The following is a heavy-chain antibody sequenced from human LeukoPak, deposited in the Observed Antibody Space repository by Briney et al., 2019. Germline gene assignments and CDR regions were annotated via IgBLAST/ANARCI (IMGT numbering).Heavy chain of an antibody. J-gene: IGHJ4*02. Sequence: AGGSLRLSCAASGFPFSDSWMDWVRQAPGKGMEWVANIKQDGSEKHYADSVKGRFTISRDNAKNSLFLQMNGLRAEDTAVYYCLRRLDYWGQGALVTVSS. CDR2: IKQDGSEK. CDR3: LRRLDY. V-gene: IGHV3-7*01. CDR1: GFPFSDSW.